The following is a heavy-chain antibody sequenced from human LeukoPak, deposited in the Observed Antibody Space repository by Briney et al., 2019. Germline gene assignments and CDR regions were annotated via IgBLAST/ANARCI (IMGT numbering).Heavy chain of an antibody. J-gene: IGHJ4*02. CDR2: IYYSGST. CDR1: GGSISSYY. D-gene: IGHD6-13*01. V-gene: IGHV4-59*01. CDR3: ARGGQQLGY. Sequence: RTSETLSPTCTVSGGSISSYYWSWIRQPPGKGLEWIGYIYYSGSTNYNPSLKSRVTISVDTSKNQFSLKLSSVTTADTAVYYCARGGQQLGYWGQGTLVTVSS.